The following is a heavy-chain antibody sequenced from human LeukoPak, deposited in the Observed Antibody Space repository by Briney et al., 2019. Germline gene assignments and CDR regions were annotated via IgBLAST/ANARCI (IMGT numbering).Heavy chain of an antibody. CDR3: ARNGGYGDYARY. Sequence: PSETPSLTCTVSGASISGTRYLWGWIRQTPGKGLEWIGSIHHSGNTYYNPSLKSRVTISADTSKNQFSLKLKSVTAADTAVYYCARNGGYGDYARYWGRGTLVTVSS. CDR2: IHHSGNT. J-gene: IGHJ4*02. V-gene: IGHV4-39*01. D-gene: IGHD4-17*01. CDR1: GASISGTRYL.